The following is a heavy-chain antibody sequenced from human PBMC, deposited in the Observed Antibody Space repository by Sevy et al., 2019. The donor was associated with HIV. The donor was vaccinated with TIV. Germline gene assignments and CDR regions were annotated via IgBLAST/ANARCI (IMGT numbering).Heavy chain of an antibody. CDR1: GFIFSTYG. Sequence: GGSLRLSCVASGFIFSTYGMHWVRQAPGKGLEWVAVIWYDGINKDYADSVKGRFIISRDNSKNTMYLEMVSLRAEDTAVYYCARDSRNGLDPWGQGALVTVSS. V-gene: IGHV3-33*01. J-gene: IGHJ5*02. CDR2: IWYDGINK. D-gene: IGHD2-8*01. CDR3: ARDSRNGLDP.